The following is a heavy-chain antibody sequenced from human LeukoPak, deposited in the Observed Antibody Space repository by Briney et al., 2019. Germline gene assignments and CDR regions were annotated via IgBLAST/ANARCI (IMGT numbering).Heavy chain of an antibody. J-gene: IGHJ4*02. CDR1: GFTFSSYW. CDR3: AREAPGIAAAGPYYFDY. CDR2: IKSDGTST. Sequence: GGPLRLSCAASGFTFSSYWMHWVRQAPGKGLVWVSRIKSDGTSTTYADSVKGRFTISRDNAKNTLYLQMNSLRAEDTAVYYCAREAPGIAAAGPYYFDYWGQGTLVTVSS. D-gene: IGHD6-13*01. V-gene: IGHV3-74*01.